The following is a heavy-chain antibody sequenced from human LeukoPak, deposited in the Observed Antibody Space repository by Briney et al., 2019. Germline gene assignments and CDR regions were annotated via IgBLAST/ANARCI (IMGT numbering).Heavy chain of an antibody. Sequence: PGGSLRLSCAASGFTFSSYSMNWVRQAPGKGLEWVSYISSSGSTIYYADSVKGRFTISRDNAKNSLYLQMNSLRAEDTAVYYCARTMIVSFDYWGQGTLVTVSS. CDR2: ISSSGSTI. D-gene: IGHD3-22*01. V-gene: IGHV3-48*04. CDR3: ARTMIVSFDY. CDR1: GFTFSSYS. J-gene: IGHJ4*02.